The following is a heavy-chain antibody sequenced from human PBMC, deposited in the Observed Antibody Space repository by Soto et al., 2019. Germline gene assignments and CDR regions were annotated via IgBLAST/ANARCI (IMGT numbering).Heavy chain of an antibody. CDR1: GGTFSSYA. V-gene: IGHV1-69*13. J-gene: IGHJ4*02. CDR3: ARAYYHDSSCYYPR. D-gene: IGHD3-22*01. CDR2: IIPIFGTA. Sequence: GASVKVSCKASGGTFSSYAISWVRQAPGQGLEWMGGIIPIFGTANYAQKFQGRVTITADESTSTAYMELSSLRSEDTAVYYCARAYYHDSSCYYPRWGQGTLVTVSS.